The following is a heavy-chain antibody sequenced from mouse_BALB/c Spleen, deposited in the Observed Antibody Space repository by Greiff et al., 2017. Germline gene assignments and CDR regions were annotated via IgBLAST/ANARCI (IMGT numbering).Heavy chain of an antibody. CDR1: GYTFTSYW. D-gene: IGHD1-2*01. J-gene: IGHJ3*01. Sequence: VQVVESGAELAKPGASVKMSCKASGYTFTSYWMHWVKQRPGQGLEWIGYINPSTGYTEYNQKFKDKATLTADKSSSTAYMQLSSLTSEDSAVYYCARVRTATAYWGQGTLVTVSA. CDR2: INPSTGYT. CDR3: ARVRTATAY. V-gene: IGHV1-7*01.